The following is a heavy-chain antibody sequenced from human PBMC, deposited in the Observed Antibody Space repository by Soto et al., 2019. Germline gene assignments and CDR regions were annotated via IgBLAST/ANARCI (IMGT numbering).Heavy chain of an antibody. V-gene: IGHV4-59*01. CDR3: ARDRICSGGSCFARWFDP. CDR1: GGSISSYH. D-gene: IGHD2-15*01. J-gene: IGHJ5*02. CDR2: IYYSGST. Sequence: SETLSLTCTVSGGSISSYHWSGIRQPPGKGLEWIGYIYYSGSTNYNPSLKSRVTISVDTSKNQFSLKLSSVTAADTAVYYCARDRICSGGSCFARWFDPWGQGTLVTVSS.